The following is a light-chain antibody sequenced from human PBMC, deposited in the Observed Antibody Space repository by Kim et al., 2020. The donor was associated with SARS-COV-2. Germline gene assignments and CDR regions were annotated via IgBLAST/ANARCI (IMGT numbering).Light chain of an antibody. CDR1: SSDVGGYNY. CDR2: DVS. Sequence: QSALTQPASVSGSPCPSITISCTGTSSDVGGYNYVSWYQQHPGKAPKLRIYDVSKRPSGVSNRFSGSKSGNTASLTISGLQAEDEADYYCSSYTSSSTNVVFGGGTQLTVL. V-gene: IGLV2-14*01. CDR3: SSYTSSSTNVV. J-gene: IGLJ2*01.